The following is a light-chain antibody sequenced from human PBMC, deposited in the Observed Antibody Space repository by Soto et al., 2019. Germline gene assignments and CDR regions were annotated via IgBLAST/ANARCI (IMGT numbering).Light chain of an antibody. Sequence: EIVLTQSPGTLSLSPGERATLSCRASKSVSSSYLAWYQQKPGQAPRLLIYGASSRATGIPDRFSGSGSETDFTLTISRLEPEDFAAYYCQQYGSSSWTFGQGTKVEIK. CDR3: QQYGSSSWT. J-gene: IGKJ1*01. CDR1: KSVSSSY. CDR2: GAS. V-gene: IGKV3-20*01.